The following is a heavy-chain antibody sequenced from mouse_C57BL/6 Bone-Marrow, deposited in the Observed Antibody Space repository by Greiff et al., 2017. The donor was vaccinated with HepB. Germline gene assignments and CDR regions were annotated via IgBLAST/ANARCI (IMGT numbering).Heavy chain of an antibody. D-gene: IGHD2-5*01. CDR1: EYEFPSYD. V-gene: IGHV5-2*01. J-gene: IGHJ2*01. CDR2: INSDGGST. CDR3: ERNCSNYLDY. Sequence: EVQVVESGGGLVQPGESLKLSCESNEYEFPSYDMSWVRKTPEKRLELVAAINSDGGSTYYPDTMESRFNISRDNNKKTLYLQMSSLRSEDTARYDYERNCSNYLDYWGQGTTLTVSS.